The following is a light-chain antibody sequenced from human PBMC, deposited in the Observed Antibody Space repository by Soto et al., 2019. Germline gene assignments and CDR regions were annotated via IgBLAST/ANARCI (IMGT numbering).Light chain of an antibody. Sequence: EIVLTQSTGTLSLSPGERATLSCRASQSVSSNYLAWYQQKPGQAPRLLIYGASSRATGIPDRFSGSGSGTDFTLTIRRLEPEDFAVYYCQQYGNSRTFGQGTKVEIK. J-gene: IGKJ1*01. V-gene: IGKV3-20*01. CDR3: QQYGNSRT. CDR2: GAS. CDR1: QSVSSNY.